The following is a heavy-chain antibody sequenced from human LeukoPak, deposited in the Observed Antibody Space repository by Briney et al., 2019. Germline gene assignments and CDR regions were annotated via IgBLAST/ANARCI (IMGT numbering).Heavy chain of an antibody. D-gene: IGHD5-18*01. CDR2: IWYDGSNK. Sequence: GGSLRLSCAASGFTFSSYGMHWVRQAPGKGLEWVAIIWYDGSNKYYADSVKGRFTISRDNSKNTLYLQMNSLRAGDTAVYYCARGTAVYFDYWGQGTLVTVSS. CDR1: GFTFSSYG. CDR3: ARGTAVYFDY. J-gene: IGHJ4*02. V-gene: IGHV3-33*01.